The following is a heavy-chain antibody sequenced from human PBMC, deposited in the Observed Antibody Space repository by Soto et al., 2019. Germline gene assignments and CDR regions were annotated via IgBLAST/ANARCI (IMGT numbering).Heavy chain of an antibody. CDR2: ISYDGSNK. CDR3: AKDYVSIVTMVRGVIIDAFDI. Sequence: SLRLYCAASGFTFSSYVLHWVRQAPGKGVEWVAVISYDGSNKYYADSVKGRFTISRDNSKNTLYLQMNSPRAEDKAVYYCAKDYVSIVTMVRGVIIDAFDIWGQGTMVTVSS. CDR1: GFTFSSYV. J-gene: IGHJ3*02. D-gene: IGHD3-10*01. V-gene: IGHV3-30*18.